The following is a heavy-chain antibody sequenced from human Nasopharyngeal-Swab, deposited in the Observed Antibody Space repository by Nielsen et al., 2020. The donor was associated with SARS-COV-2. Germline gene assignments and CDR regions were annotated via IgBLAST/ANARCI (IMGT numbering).Heavy chain of an antibody. J-gene: IGHJ4*02. CDR1: GDSISGLNW. D-gene: IGHD1-26*01. CDR2: IHHSGPT. CDR3: AREGWEAENGYDY. V-gene: IGHV4-4*02. Sequence: SETLSLTCAVSGDSISGLNWWSWVRQSPGQGLEWIGEIHHSGPTDYNPSLKSRVTMWFDKSKNQFSLELYSVTAADSAVYYCAREGWEAENGYDYWGQGTLVTVSS.